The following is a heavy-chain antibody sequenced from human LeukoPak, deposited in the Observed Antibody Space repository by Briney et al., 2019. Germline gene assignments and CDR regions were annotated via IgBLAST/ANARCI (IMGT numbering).Heavy chain of an antibody. CDR1: GGTFSSYA. V-gene: IGHV1-69*06. CDR2: IIPIFGTA. J-gene: IGHJ4*02. CDR3: ARESGYSYGAFDY. D-gene: IGHD5-18*01. Sequence: SVKVSCKASGGTFSSYAISWVRQAPGQGLEWMGGIIPIFGTANYAQKFQGRVTITADKSTSTAYMELSSLRSEDTAVYYCARESGYSYGAFDYWGQGTLVTVSS.